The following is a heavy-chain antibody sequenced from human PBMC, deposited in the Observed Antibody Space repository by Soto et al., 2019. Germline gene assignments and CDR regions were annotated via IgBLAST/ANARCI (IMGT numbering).Heavy chain of an antibody. V-gene: IGHV5-51*01. CDR2: IYPGDSDT. Sequence: GESLKISCKGSGYSFTSYWIGWVRQMPGKGLEWMGIIYPGDSDTRYSPSFQGQVTISADKSISTAYLQWSSLKASDTAMCYCARQVVVVPAATLTLGVYYYYYYMDVWGKGTTVTVSS. CDR1: GYSFTSYW. J-gene: IGHJ6*03. CDR3: ARQVVVVPAATLTLGVYYYYYYMDV. D-gene: IGHD2-2*01.